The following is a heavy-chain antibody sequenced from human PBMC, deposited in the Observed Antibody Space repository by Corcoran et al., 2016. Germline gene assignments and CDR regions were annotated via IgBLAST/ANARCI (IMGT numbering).Heavy chain of an antibody. CDR2: IWYDGSNK. CDR1: GFTLSSYG. V-gene: IGHV3-33*01. Sequence: QVQLVESGGGVGQPGRSLRLSCAASGFTLSSYGMHWVRQAPGKGVEWVAVIWYDGSNKYYADSVKGRFNISRDNSKNTLYMQMNSLRAEDTALYYCARGEVGVAATPYYCDYWGQGTLVTVSS. CDR3: ARGEVGVAATPYYCDY. D-gene: IGHD2-15*01. J-gene: IGHJ4*02.